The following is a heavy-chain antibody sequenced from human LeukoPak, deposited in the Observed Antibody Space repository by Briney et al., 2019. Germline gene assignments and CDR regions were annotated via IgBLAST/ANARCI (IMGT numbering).Heavy chain of an antibody. V-gene: IGHV3-33*06. CDR1: GFTFSSYG. CDR2: IWYDGSNK. CDR3: AKDYSSGWYDY. J-gene: IGHJ4*02. Sequence: GGSLRLSCAASGFTFSSYGMHWVRQAPGKGLEWVAVIWYDGSNKYYADSVKGRFTISRDNSKNTLYLQMNSLRAEDTAVYYCAKDYSSGWYDYWGQGTLVTVSS. D-gene: IGHD6-19*01.